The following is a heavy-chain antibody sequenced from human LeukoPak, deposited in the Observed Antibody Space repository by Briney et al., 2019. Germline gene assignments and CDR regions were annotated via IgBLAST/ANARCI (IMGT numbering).Heavy chain of an antibody. CDR1: GYTFTSYA. CDR2: ISAGNGNT. J-gene: IGHJ4*02. V-gene: IGHV1-3*01. CDR3: ARVSAGNTLFDY. Sequence: ASVKVSCKASGYTFTSYAMHWVRQAPGQRLEWMGWISAGNGNTKYSQKFQGRVTITRDTSASTAYMELSSLRSEDTAVYYCARVSAGNTLFDYWGQGTLVTVSS. D-gene: IGHD6-13*01.